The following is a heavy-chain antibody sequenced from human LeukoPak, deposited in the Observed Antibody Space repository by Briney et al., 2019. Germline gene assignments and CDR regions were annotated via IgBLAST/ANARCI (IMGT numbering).Heavy chain of an antibody. CDR2: ISYDGSNK. CDR1: GFTFSDYS. D-gene: IGHD3-10*01. CDR3: ARGPDYYGSGGFDY. J-gene: IGHJ4*02. Sequence: GGSLRLSGAASGFTFSDYSMNWVRQAPGKGLEWVAVISYDGSNKYYADSVKGRFTISRDNSKNTLYLQMNSLRAEDTAVYYCARGPDYYGSGGFDYWGQGTLVTVSS. V-gene: IGHV3-30*05.